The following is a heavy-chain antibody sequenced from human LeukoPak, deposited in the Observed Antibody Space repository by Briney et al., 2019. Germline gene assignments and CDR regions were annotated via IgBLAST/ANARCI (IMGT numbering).Heavy chain of an antibody. CDR1: GFTFSSYA. D-gene: IGHD5-18*01. J-gene: IGHJ4*02. Sequence: SGGSLRLSCAASGFTFSSYAMHWVRQAPGKGLEWVSGISWNSVSIGYGDSVKGRFTISRDNAKNSLYLQMNSLRAADTALYYCAKGKRDTAMVPDYWGQGTLVTVSS. CDR2: ISWNSVSI. CDR3: AKGKRDTAMVPDY. V-gene: IGHV3-9*01.